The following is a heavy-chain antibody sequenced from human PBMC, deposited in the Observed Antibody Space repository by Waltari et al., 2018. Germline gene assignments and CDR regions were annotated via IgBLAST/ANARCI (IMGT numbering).Heavy chain of an antibody. D-gene: IGHD3-9*01. Sequence: QVQLQQWGAGLLKPSETLSLTCAVYGGSFSGYYWSWIRQPPGKGLEWIGEINHSGSTNYNPSLKSRGTISVDTSKNQFSLKLSSVTAADTAVYYCATAPLRYFDWLIYWGQGTLVTVSS. CDR1: GGSFSGYY. V-gene: IGHV4-34*01. J-gene: IGHJ4*02. CDR3: ATAPLRYFDWLIY. CDR2: INHSGST.